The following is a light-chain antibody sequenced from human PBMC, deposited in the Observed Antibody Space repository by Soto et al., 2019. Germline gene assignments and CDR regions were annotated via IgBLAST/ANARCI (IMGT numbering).Light chain of an antibody. CDR2: EVT. CDR1: SSDVGGYNF. CDR3: SSYAGGIKWV. J-gene: IGLJ3*02. V-gene: IGLV2-8*01. Sequence: QSALTQPPSASGSPGQSVTICCTGTSSDVGGYNFVSWYQQHPGKAPKFMIYEVTKRPSGVPDRFSGSKSGNTASLTVSGLQAEDEADYYCSSYAGGIKWVFGGGTKLTVL.